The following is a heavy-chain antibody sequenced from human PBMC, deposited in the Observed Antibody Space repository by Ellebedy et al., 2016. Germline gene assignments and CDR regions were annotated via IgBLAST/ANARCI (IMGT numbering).Heavy chain of an antibody. V-gene: IGHV1-46*01. CDR3: ASCGHSGSCDFDY. J-gene: IGHJ4*02. CDR1: GYTFTSYY. CDR2: INPSGGST. D-gene: IGHD1-26*01. Sequence: ASVKVSCXASGYTFTSYYMHWVRQAPGQGLEWMGIINPSGGSTSYAQKFQGRVTMTRDTSTSTVYMELSILRSEDTAVYYCASCGHSGSCDFDYWGQGTLVTVSS.